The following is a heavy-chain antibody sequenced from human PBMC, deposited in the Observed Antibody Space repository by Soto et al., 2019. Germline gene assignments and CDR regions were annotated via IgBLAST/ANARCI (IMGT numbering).Heavy chain of an antibody. J-gene: IGHJ3*02. V-gene: IGHV3-7*01. CDR2: IKHDGSED. D-gene: IGHD2-15*01. Sequence: GGSLRLSCAASVFPFSSYGMHWVRQAPGKGLEWVANIKHDGSEDYYVDSVRGRFTISRDNAKNSLYLQMNSLRAEDTAVYYCARSLGWRDTFDIWGQGAMVTVSS. CDR1: VFPFSSYG. CDR3: ARSLGWRDTFDI.